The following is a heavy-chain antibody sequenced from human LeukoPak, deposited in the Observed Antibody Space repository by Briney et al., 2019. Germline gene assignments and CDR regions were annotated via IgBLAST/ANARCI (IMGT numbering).Heavy chain of an antibody. CDR3: ARLEASTGKFYFDY. D-gene: IGHD6-13*01. CDR1: GGSISSYY. J-gene: IGHJ4*02. V-gene: IGHV4-59*08. CDR2: TYYSGST. Sequence: PSETLSLTCTVSGGSISSYYWSWIRQTPGRGLEWIGYTYYSGSTNYNPSLKSRVTISVDTSKSQFSLKLSSVTAADTAFYYCARLEASTGKFYFDYWGQGTLVTVSS.